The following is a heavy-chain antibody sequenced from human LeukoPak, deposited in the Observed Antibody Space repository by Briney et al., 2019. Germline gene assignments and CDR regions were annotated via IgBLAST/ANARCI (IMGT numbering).Heavy chain of an antibody. Sequence: ASVKVSCKASGGTFSSYAISWVRQTPGQGLEWMGRIIPILGIANYAQKFQGRVTITADKSTSTAYMELSSLRSEDTAVYYCARDLNYYDSSGASNWFDPWGQGTLVTVSS. CDR1: GGTFSSYA. CDR2: IIPILGIA. CDR3: ARDLNYYDSSGASNWFDP. D-gene: IGHD3-22*01. J-gene: IGHJ5*02. V-gene: IGHV1-69*04.